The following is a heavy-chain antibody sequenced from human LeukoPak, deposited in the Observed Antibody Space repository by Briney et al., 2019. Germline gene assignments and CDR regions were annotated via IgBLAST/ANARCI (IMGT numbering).Heavy chain of an antibody. V-gene: IGHV1-18*01. CDR3: ARDKGSSTSPPDWFDP. CDR1: GYTFTSYG. D-gene: IGHD2-2*01. Sequence: GSSVKVSCKASGYTFTSYGISWVRQAPGQGLEWMGWISAYNGNTNYAQKLQGRVTMTTDTSTSTAYMELRSLRSDDTAVYYCARDKGSSTSPPDWFDPWGQGTLVTVSS. J-gene: IGHJ5*02. CDR2: ISAYNGNT.